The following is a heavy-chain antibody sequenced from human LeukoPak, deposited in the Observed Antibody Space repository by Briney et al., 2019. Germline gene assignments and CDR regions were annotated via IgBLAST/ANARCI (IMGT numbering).Heavy chain of an antibody. Sequence: GESLKISCKASGYSFTTYRIGWVRQMPGKGLEWMGIIYPGDSGTRYSPSFQGQVTISADKSISTAYLQWSSLKASDTAMYYCARHMHCSSTSCYSGAFDIWGQGTMVTVSS. V-gene: IGHV5-51*01. J-gene: IGHJ3*02. D-gene: IGHD2-2*01. CDR1: GYSFTTYR. CDR3: ARHMHCSSTSCYSGAFDI. CDR2: IYPGDSGT.